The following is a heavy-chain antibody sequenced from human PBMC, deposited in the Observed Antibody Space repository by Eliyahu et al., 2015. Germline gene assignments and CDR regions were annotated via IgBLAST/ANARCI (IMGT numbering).Heavy chain of an antibody. CDR3: AKGSTMVQGAFDY. Sequence: EVQLVESGGGLVQPGXXXXLSCAASGFXFDDYAMXWVRXAPGKGLEWVSGISWNSGSIGYADSVKGRFTISRDNAKNSLYLQMNSLRAEDTALYYCAKGSTMVQGAFDYWGQGTLVTVSS. D-gene: IGHD3-10*01. CDR2: ISWNSGSI. CDR1: GFXFDDYA. V-gene: IGHV3-9*01. J-gene: IGHJ4*02.